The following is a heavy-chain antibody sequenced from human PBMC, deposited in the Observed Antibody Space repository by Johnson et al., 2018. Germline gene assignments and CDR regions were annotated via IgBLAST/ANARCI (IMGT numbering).Heavy chain of an antibody. D-gene: IGHD3-16*01. CDR2: IKSKTDGGTT. CDR3: TAYVWGSYNYDYYYMDV. V-gene: IGHV3-15*07. Sequence: VQLVQSGGGLVKPGGSLRLSCAASGFTFSNAWMNWVRQAPGKGLEWVGRIKSKTDGGTTDYAAPVKGRFTISRDDSKNTLYLQMNSLKTEDTAVYYCTAYVWGSYNYDYYYMDVWGKGTTVTVSS. CDR1: GFTFSNAW. J-gene: IGHJ6*03.